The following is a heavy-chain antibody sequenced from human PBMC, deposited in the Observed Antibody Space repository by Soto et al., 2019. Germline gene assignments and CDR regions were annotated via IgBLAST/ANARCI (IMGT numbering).Heavy chain of an antibody. CDR3: ARGFSIDWYTYYFDY. V-gene: IGHV4-59*08. J-gene: IGHJ4*02. CDR1: GASISGYH. D-gene: IGHD3-3*02. Sequence: SETLSLTCTVSGASISGYHWSWIRQPPGKGLECLGYISYSGSTNYNPSLKSRVTMSIDTSKNQFSLKLNSVTAADTAVYYCARGFSIDWYTYYFDYWGQGPLVT. CDR2: ISYSGST.